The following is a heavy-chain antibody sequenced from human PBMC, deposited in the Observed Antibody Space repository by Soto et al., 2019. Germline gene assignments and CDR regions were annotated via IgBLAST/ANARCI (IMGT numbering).Heavy chain of an antibody. CDR3: AKEGEHSSGWANFVY. D-gene: IGHD6-19*01. Sequence: EVQLLESGRGLVQPGGSPRLSFAASGFTFSSYAMSWVRQAPGKGLEWVSAISGSGGSTYYVDSVKGRFTISRDNSKNMLYRLMNSLRAEDTAVYYFAKEGEHSSGWANFVYWGQGTLVTVSS. CDR1: GFTFSSYA. J-gene: IGHJ4*02. V-gene: IGHV3-23*01. CDR2: ISGSGGST.